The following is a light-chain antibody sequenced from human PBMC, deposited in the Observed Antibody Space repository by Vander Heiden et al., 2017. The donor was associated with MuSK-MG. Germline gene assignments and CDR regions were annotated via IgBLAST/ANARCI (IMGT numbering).Light chain of an antibody. V-gene: IGKV4-1*01. CDR3: QQDYSTRL. CDR1: QRGLYSSNNKNY. CDR2: WAS. J-gene: IGKJ2*01. Sequence: DIVMTQSPDSLAVSLGERATINCKSSQRGLYSSNNKNYLAWYQQKPGQPPKLLIYWASNREYGVPDRFSGSGYGTDFTLTSSRRQAEDVAVYYGQQDYSTRLFGQGTKLDIK.